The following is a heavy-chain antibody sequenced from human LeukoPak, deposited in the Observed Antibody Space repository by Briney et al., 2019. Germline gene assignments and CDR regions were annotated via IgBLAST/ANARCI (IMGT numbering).Heavy chain of an antibody. CDR3: AKEPASGSCLDY. CDR2: ISGSGTST. D-gene: IGHD3-10*01. J-gene: IGHJ4*02. CDR1: GYTFNSYA. V-gene: IGHV3-23*01. Sequence: GGSLRLSCTASGYTFNSYAMSWVRQAPGKGLGWVSGISGSGTSTYYADSVKGRFTISRDNSKNTLYLQMNSLRAEDTALYYCAKEPASGSCLDYWGQGTLVTVSS.